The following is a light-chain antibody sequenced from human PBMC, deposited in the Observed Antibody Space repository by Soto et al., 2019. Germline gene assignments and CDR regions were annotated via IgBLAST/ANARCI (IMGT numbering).Light chain of an antibody. V-gene: IGLV2-8*01. CDR3: SSSAGTKNMV. J-gene: IGLJ2*01. Sequence: QSVLTQPPSASGSPGQSVTISCTGTPSDVGASNYVSWYQQQPGKAPKLMLSEVSKRPSGVPDRFAGSKSGNTASLTVSGLQAEDEADYYCSSSAGTKNMVFGAGTKLTVL. CDR2: EVS. CDR1: PSDVGASNY.